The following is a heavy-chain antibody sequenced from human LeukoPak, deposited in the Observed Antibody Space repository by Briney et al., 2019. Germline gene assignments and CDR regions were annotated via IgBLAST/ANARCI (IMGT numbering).Heavy chain of an antibody. CDR2: IYHSGST. Sequence: PSETLSLTCKVSGGSISSSSYYWGWIRQPPGKGLEWIGSIYHSGSTYYNPSLKSRVTISVDTSKNQFSLKLSSVTAADTAVYYCARYSYYGSGSYFPYWGQGTLVTVSS. CDR1: GGSISSSSYY. J-gene: IGHJ4*02. CDR3: ARYSYYGSGSYFPY. D-gene: IGHD3-10*01. V-gene: IGHV4-39*07.